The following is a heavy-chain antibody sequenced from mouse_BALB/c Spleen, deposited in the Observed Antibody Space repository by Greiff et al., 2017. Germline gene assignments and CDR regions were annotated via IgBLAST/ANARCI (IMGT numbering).Heavy chain of an antibody. V-gene: IGHV14-1*02. CDR1: GFNINDYY. Sequence: VQLQQSGAELVRPGALVKLSCKASGFNINDYYMHWVKQRPEQGLEWIGWIDPENGNTIYDPKFQGKASITADTSSNTAYLQLSSLTSEDTAVYYCARSDYGGYFDVWGAGTTVTVSS. CDR3: ARSDYGGYFDV. CDR2: IDPENGNT. J-gene: IGHJ1*01. D-gene: IGHD2-4*01.